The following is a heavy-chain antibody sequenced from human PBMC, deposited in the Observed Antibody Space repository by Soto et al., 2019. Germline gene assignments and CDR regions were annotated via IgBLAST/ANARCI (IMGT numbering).Heavy chain of an antibody. D-gene: IGHD3-10*01. J-gene: IGHJ4*02. Sequence: SVKVSCKASGGTFSSYAISWVRQAPGQGLEWMGGIIPIFGTANYAQKFQGRVTITADESTSTAYMELSSLRSEDTAVYYCARWGSDSSPLRSGYFDYWGQGTQVTVSS. CDR2: IIPIFGTA. CDR3: ARWGSDSSPLRSGYFDY. V-gene: IGHV1-69*13. CDR1: GGTFSSYA.